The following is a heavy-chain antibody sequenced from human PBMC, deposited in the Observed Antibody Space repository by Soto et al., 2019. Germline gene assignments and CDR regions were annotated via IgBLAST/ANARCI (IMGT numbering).Heavy chain of an antibody. CDR3: ARDAASGWYGWH. D-gene: IGHD6-19*01. CDR2: IWYDGSNK. J-gene: IGHJ4*02. CDR1: GFTFSSYG. V-gene: IGHV3-33*01. Sequence: QVQLVESGGGVVQPGRSLRLSCAASGFTFSSYGMHWVRQAPGQGLEWVAVIWYDGSNKYYADSVKDRFTISRDNSKNTLYVQMNSLRAEDTAVYYCARDAASGWYGWHWGEGTLVTVSS.